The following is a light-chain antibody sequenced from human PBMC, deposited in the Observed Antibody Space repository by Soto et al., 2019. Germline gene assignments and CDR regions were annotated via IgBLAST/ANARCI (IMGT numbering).Light chain of an antibody. Sequence: LTQPRSVSGSPGQSVTISCTGTSSDVGGYNYVSWYQQHPGKAPKLMIYDVSKRPSGVPDRFSGSKSGNTASLTISGLQAEDEADYYCCSYAGSYVFGTGTKSPS. V-gene: IGLV2-11*01. CDR2: DVS. CDR3: CSYAGSYV. CDR1: SSDVGGYNY. J-gene: IGLJ1*01.